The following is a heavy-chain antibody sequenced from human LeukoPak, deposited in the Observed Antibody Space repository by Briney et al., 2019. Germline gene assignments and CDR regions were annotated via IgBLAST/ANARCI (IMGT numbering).Heavy chain of an antibody. J-gene: IGHJ4*02. CDR2: ISSSGST. Sequence: SETLSLTCTVSGDSISSGDYYWSWIRQPAGKGLEWIGRISSSGSTNYNPSLKSRVTISVDTSKNQFSLKLSSVTAADTAVYYCARVPKGYQLLWAFDYWGQGTLVTVSS. CDR3: ARVPKGYQLLWAFDY. CDR1: GDSISSGDYY. V-gene: IGHV4-61*02. D-gene: IGHD2-2*01.